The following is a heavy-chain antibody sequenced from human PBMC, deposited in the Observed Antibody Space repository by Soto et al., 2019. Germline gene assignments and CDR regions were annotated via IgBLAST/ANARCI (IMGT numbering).Heavy chain of an antibody. CDR3: ARVAGTMVRGVIIPNWFDP. Sequence: SETLSLTCAVYGGSFSGYYWSWIRQPPGKGLEWIGEINHSGSTNSNPSLKSRVTISVDTSKNQFSLKLSSVTAADTAVYYCARVAGTMVRGVIIPNWFDPWGQGTLVPVSS. CDR2: INHSGST. J-gene: IGHJ5*02. CDR1: GGSFSGYY. V-gene: IGHV4-34*01. D-gene: IGHD3-10*01.